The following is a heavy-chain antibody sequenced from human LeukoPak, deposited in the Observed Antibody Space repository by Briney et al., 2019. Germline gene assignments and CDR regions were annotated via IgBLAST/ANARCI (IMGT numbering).Heavy chain of an antibody. D-gene: IGHD3-10*01. CDR2: IYYSGST. CDR1: GGSISSYY. Sequence: SETLSLTCTVSGGSISSYYWSWIRQPPGKGLEWIGYIYYSGSTNYNPSLKSRVTISVDTSKNQFSLKLSSVTAADTAVYYCARVPGRRFGEDGMDVWGQGNLVTVSS. J-gene: IGHJ6*02. CDR3: ARVPGRRFGEDGMDV. V-gene: IGHV4-59*01.